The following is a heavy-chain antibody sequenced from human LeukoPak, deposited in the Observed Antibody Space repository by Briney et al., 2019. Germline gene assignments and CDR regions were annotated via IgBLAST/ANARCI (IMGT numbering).Heavy chain of an antibody. Sequence: GGSLRLSCAASGFTFSSYAMHWVRQAPGKGLEWVANIKQDGSDKYYVDSVKGRFTISRDNAKISLYLQMNSLGAEDTAVYYCARVQGSSGPGIFDYWGQGTLVTVSS. V-gene: IGHV3-7*01. CDR1: GFTFSSYA. CDR2: IKQDGSDK. D-gene: IGHD6-19*01. J-gene: IGHJ4*02. CDR3: ARVQGSSGPGIFDY.